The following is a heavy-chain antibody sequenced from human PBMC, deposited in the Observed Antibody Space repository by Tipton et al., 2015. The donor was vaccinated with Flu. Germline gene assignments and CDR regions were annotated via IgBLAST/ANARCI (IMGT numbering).Heavy chain of an antibody. CDR3: AEKGINGYNWWLY. CDR2: GHYSEST. CDR1: GGSIYFISTSGYY. Sequence: TLSLTCPVSGGSIYFISTSGYYWAWIRQPPGKGLEWIGSGHYSESTYYNPSLKSRVTISVDTSKNQFSLKLSSVTAADTAVYYCAEKGINGYNWWLYWGQGTLVTVSS. D-gene: IGHD5-24*01. J-gene: IGHJ4*02. V-gene: IGHV4-39*01.